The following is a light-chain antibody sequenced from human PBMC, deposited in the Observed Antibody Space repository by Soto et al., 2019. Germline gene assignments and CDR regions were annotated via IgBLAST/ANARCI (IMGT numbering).Light chain of an antibody. Sequence: EIVLTQSPDTLSLSPGERATLSCRASQFFGSDYLAWYQQKPGQPPRLLIYGASRRATGIPDRFSGSGSGTDFTLTISSLEPEDFAVYYCQQYGRSPRTFGQGTKVDIK. V-gene: IGKV3-20*01. CDR3: QQYGRSPRT. CDR2: GAS. J-gene: IGKJ1*01. CDR1: QFFGSDY.